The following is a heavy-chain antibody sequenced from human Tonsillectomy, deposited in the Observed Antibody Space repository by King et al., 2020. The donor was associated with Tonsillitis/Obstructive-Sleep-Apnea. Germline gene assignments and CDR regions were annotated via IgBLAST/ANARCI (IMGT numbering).Heavy chain of an antibody. CDR1: GFTFISYS. CDR2: ISSSRTYI. D-gene: IGHD3-9*01. Sequence: VQLVESGGGLVKPGGSLRLSCAASGFTFISYSMNWVRQAPGKGLEWVSSISSSRTYIYYADSVKGRFTISRDNAKNSLYLQKNSLRADDTAVYYCARDCYDILTGYYKFDYWGQGTLVTVSS. CDR3: ARDCYDILTGYYKFDY. J-gene: IGHJ4*02. V-gene: IGHV3-21*01.